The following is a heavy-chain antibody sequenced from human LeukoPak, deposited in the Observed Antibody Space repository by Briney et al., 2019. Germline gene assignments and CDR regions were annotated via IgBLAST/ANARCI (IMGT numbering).Heavy chain of an antibody. CDR2: IYHSGST. J-gene: IGHJ3*02. D-gene: IGHD3-3*01. Sequence: SQTLSLTCTVSGGSISSGGYYWSWIRQPPGKGLEWIGYIYHSGSTYYNPSLKSRVTISVDRSKNQFSLKLSSVTAADTAVYYCARDLRYYDFWSGYYSDAFDIWGQGTMVTVSS. CDR3: ARDLRYYDFWSGYYSDAFDI. CDR1: GGSISSGGYY. V-gene: IGHV4-30-2*01.